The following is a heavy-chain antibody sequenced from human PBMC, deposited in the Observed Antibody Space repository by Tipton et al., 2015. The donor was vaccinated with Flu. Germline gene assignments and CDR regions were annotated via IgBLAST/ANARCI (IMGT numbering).Heavy chain of an antibody. CDR1: GYTFRIYW. V-gene: IGHV5-51*01. D-gene: IGHD3-16*01. J-gene: IGHJ4*02. CDR3: ARQVQKKNSYIQIKFGGVSDY. Sequence: VQLVQSGAEVKKPGESLKISCQVSGYTFRIYWIGWVRQMPGKGLEWMGVIYPGDSDAQDSPSFQGQVTMSVDMSTNTAYLQWSSLKASDTAIYYCARQVQKKNSYIQIKFGGVSDYWGQGTRVTVSP. CDR2: IYPGDSDA.